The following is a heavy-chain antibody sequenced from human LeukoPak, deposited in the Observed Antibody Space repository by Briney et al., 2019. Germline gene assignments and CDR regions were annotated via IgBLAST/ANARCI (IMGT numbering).Heavy chain of an antibody. Sequence: GASVKVSCKASGYTFTNYYLHWVRRAPGRGLEWMAIINPSDGGTYYEQKLQGRVTVTRDTSTSTVYMELSSLRSEDTAVYYCARDTRTMTAVTRGQHYYYGLDVWGQGTTVTVSS. CDR2: INPSDGGT. J-gene: IGHJ6*02. CDR1: GYTFTNYY. V-gene: IGHV1-46*01. D-gene: IGHD4-17*01. CDR3: ARDTRTMTAVTRGQHYYYGLDV.